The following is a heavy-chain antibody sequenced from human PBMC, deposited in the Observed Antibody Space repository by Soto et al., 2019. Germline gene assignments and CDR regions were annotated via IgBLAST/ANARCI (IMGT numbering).Heavy chain of an antibody. V-gene: IGHV4-39*01. Sequence: SETLSLTCTVSADSITFSNPYLGRPSQPPGKGLQWIGSSSSIGGTFYKPSPKGRVALSVDTSKKQSSLQVTSVTAAVTAMYFCARQRIEVVWKGFDYWGQGSAVTVPS. CDR2: SSSIGGT. D-gene: IGHD1-1*01. CDR1: ADSITFSNPY. J-gene: IGHJ4*02. CDR3: ARQRIEVVWKGFDY.